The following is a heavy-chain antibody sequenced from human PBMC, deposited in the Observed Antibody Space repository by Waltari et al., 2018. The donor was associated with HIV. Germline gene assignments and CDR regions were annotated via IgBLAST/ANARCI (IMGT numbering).Heavy chain of an antibody. CDR2: ISSTSTYI. CDR1: EFCFILFG. D-gene: IGHD1-20*01. V-gene: IGHV3-21*02. J-gene: IGHJ4*02. Sequence: EAQLVQSGRGLVGPGGSLTLLCGGSEFCFILFGMSWVRQAQGKGLEWVSGISSTSTYIDYADSVRGRFTISRDNAQSTLFLQMDRLRPEDTGVYYCARLITTAPPNFDLWGQGTLVAVSS. CDR3: ARLITTAPPNFDL.